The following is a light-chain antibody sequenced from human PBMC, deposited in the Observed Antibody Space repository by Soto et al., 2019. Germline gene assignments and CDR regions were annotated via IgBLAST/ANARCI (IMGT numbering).Light chain of an antibody. CDR2: GTS. CDR1: QSVSTSF. V-gene: IGKV3-20*01. J-gene: IGKJ4*02. CDR3: HQFDSSLT. Sequence: ESVLTQSPGTLSLSPGDRATLSCRASQSVSTSFLAWYQQTPGQAPRLLIYGTSSRATGIPDRFSGSGSGTDFTITISRLEPEDFAVYYFHQFDSSLTFGEGTTVEIK.